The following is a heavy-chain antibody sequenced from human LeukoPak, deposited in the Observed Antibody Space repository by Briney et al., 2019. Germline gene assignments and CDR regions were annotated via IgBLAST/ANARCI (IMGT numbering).Heavy chain of an antibody. Sequence: PGGSLRLSCAASGFTFSSYAMSWVRQAPGKGLEWVSAISGSGGSTYYADSVKGRFAISRDNSKNTLYLQMNSLRAEDTAVYYCAKDRYSSSWYYYFDYWGQGTLVTVSS. CDR1: GFTFSSYA. V-gene: IGHV3-23*01. CDR2: ISGSGGST. CDR3: AKDRYSSSWYYYFDY. J-gene: IGHJ4*02. D-gene: IGHD6-13*01.